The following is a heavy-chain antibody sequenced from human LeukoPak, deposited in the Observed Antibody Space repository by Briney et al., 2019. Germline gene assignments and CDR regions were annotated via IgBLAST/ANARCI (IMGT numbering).Heavy chain of an antibody. CDR1: GFTFNNYA. CDR3: AKAITGTTSGGYMDV. D-gene: IGHD1-7*01. CDR2: ISWNSGSI. J-gene: IGHJ6*03. V-gene: IGHV3-9*01. Sequence: PGRSLRLSCAASGFTFNNYAMHWVWQAPGKGLEWVSGISWNSGSIGYADSVKGRFTISRDNAKNSLYLQMNSLRAEDTALYYCAKAITGTTSGGYMDVWGKGTTVTVSS.